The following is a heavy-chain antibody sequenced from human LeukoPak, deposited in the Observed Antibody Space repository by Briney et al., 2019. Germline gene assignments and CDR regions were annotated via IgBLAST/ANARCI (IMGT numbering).Heavy chain of an antibody. Sequence: GGSLRLSCAASGFIFSNYAMHWVRQAPGKGLDWVAVISFDGSNIYYADSAKGRFTISRDNSKNTLYLQMNSLRAEDTAVYYCARVEASGYDYGAFDYWGQGTLVTVSS. CDR3: ARVEASGYDYGAFDY. D-gene: IGHD5-12*01. V-gene: IGHV3-30*04. J-gene: IGHJ4*02. CDR1: GFIFSNYA. CDR2: ISFDGSNI.